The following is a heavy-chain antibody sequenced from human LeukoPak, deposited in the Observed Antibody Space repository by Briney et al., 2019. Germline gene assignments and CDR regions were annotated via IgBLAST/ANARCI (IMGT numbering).Heavy chain of an antibody. D-gene: IGHD2-21*01. CDR2: IYTSGST. J-gene: IGHJ3*02. CDR1: GGSISSYY. V-gene: IGHV4-4*07. CDR3: ASDRPTYCGGDCFQDAFDI. Sequence: SETLSLTCTGSGGSISSYYWSWIRQPAGKGLEGIGRIYTSGSTNYNPSLKSRVTMSVDTSKNQFPLKLSSVTAADTAVYYCASDRPTYCGGDCFQDAFDIWGQGTMVTVSS.